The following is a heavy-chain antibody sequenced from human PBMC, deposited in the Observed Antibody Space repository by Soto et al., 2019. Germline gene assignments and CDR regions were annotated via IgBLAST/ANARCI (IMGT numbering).Heavy chain of an antibody. CDR1: GFTFTDYH. V-gene: IGHV3-11*06. J-gene: IGHJ4*02. CDR3: ARSIRATSPLNF. Sequence: GGSLRLSCEASGFTFTDYHMSWIRQAPGKGLEWVALISETGSHTAYAESVKGRFTISRDNARLSVFLQMNSLRSDDTAVYFCARSIRATSPLNFWGQGTQVTVSS. CDR2: ISETGSHT.